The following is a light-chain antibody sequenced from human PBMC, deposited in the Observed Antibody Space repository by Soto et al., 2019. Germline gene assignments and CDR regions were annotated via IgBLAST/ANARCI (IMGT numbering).Light chain of an antibody. CDR1: SSDVGDYNY. V-gene: IGLV2-8*01. CDR3: SSNAGSNNLV. CDR2: EVS. Sequence: QSVLTQPPSASGTPGQSVTIPCTGTSSDVGDYNYVSWYQQHPGKAPKLVIYEVSRRPSGVPDRFSGSKSGNTASLTVSGLQAEDEADYYCSSNAGSNNLVFGGGTKL. J-gene: IGLJ2*01.